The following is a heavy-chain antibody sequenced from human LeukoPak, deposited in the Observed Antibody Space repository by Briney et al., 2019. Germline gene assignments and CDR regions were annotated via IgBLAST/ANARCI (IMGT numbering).Heavy chain of an antibody. CDR1: GGSISSSSYY. CDR3: ATFADYYYGMDV. J-gene: IGHJ6*02. CDR2: IYYSGST. V-gene: IGHV4-61*05. Sequence: SETLSLTCTVSGGSISSSSYYWGWIRQPPGKGLEWIGYIYYSGSTNYNPSLKSRVTISVDTSKNQFSLKLSSVTAADTAVYYCATFADYYYGMDVWGQGTTVTVSS.